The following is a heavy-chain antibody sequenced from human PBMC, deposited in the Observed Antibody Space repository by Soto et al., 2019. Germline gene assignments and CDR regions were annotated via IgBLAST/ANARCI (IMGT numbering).Heavy chain of an antibody. D-gene: IGHD3-10*01. CDR3: ATAGRWFGGNWFDP. J-gene: IGHJ5*02. V-gene: IGHV1-24*01. Sequence: ASVKVSCKVSGYTLTELSMHWVRQAPGKGLEWMGGFDPEDGETICAQKFQGRVTMTEDTSTDTAYMELSSLRSEDTAVYYCATAGRWFGGNWFDPWGQGTLVTVSS. CDR1: GYTLTELS. CDR2: FDPEDGET.